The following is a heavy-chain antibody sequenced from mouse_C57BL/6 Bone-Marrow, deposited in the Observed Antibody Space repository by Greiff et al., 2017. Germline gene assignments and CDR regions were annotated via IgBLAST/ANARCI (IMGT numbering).Heavy chain of an antibody. CDR3: AKRDYYGSSYAMDY. CDR1: GFSLTSYG. D-gene: IGHD1-1*01. J-gene: IGHJ4*01. Sequence: VKLMESGPGLVQPSQSLSITCTVSGFSLTSYGVHWVRQPPGKGLEWLGVIWSGGSTDYNAAFISRLSISKDNSKSQVFFKMNSLQADDTAIYYCAKRDYYGSSYAMDYWGQGTSVTVSS. CDR2: IWSGGST. V-gene: IGHV2-4*01.